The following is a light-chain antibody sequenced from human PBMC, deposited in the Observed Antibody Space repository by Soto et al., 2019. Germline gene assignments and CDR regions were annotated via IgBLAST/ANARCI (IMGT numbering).Light chain of an antibody. Sequence: VLTQPPSVSGAPGQRVTISCTGNSSNIGAGHDVHWYQKLPGTGPKLLIFGNTNRPSGVPDRFSGSKSGTSASLAITGLQAEDEADYHCQSYDTSLIMAFGGGTQLTVL. J-gene: IGLJ2*01. CDR1: SSNIGAGHD. CDR2: GNT. V-gene: IGLV1-40*01. CDR3: QSYDTSLIMA.